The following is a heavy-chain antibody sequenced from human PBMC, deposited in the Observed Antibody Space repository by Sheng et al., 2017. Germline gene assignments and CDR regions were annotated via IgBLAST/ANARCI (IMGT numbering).Heavy chain of an antibody. Sequence: QVQLQQWGAGLLKPSETPVPSPALSMVGPSVVTTGAGSASPQGRGWSGIGEINHSGSTNYNPSLKSPSXXISRHVKNQFSLKLSSVTAADTAVYYCARGTHYPIEYYYYYYYMDVWGKGTTVTVSS. CDR2: INHSGST. CDR3: ARGTHYPIEYYYYYYYMDV. CDR1: VGPSVVTT. V-gene: IGHV4-34*01. D-gene: IGHD3-10*01. J-gene: IGHJ6*03.